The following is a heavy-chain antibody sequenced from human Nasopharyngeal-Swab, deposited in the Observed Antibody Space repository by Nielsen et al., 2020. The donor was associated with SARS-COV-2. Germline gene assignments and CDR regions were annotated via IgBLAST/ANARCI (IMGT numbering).Heavy chain of an antibody. CDR2: ISSSSSTI. Sequence: VRQAPGKGLEWVSYISSSSSTIYYADSVKGRFTISRDNAKNSLYLQMNSLRAEDTAVYYCTGTMIVVVTPYYYYYGMDVWGQGTTVTVSS. J-gene: IGHJ6*02. V-gene: IGHV3-48*04. CDR3: TGTMIVVVTPYYYYYGMDV. D-gene: IGHD3-22*01.